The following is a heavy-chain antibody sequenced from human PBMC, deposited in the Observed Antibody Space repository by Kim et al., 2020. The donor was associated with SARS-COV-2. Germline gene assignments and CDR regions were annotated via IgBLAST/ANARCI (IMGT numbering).Heavy chain of an antibody. CDR3: ARRLQYYYDSSGSPFDY. D-gene: IGHD3-22*01. Sequence: SETLPLTCTVSGGSISSSSYYWGWIRQPPGKGLEWIGSIYYSGSTYYNPSLKSRVTISVDTSKNQFSLKLSSVTAADTAVYYCARRLQYYYDSSGSPFDYWGQGTLVTVSS. CDR2: IYYSGST. CDR1: GGSISSSSYY. J-gene: IGHJ4*02. V-gene: IGHV4-39*01.